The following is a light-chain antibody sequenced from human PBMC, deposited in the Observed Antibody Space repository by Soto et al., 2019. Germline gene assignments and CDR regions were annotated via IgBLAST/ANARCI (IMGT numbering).Light chain of an antibody. Sequence: DIQMTHSRSSLSASVLYRVSIAFHSSQDISNYLHLYQQTPGKAPKLLIYDASNLETGVPSRFSGSGSGTDFTFTISSLQPEDIATYYCQQYDNFPRAINFGQGTRLEIK. CDR3: QQYDNFPRAIN. V-gene: IGKV1-33*01. J-gene: IGKJ5*01. CDR2: DAS. CDR1: QDISNY.